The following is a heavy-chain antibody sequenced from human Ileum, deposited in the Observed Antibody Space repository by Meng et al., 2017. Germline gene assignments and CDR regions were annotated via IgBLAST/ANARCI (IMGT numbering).Heavy chain of an antibody. D-gene: IGHD6-19*01. CDR1: GGSSSNTKYY. CDR2: MSYSGST. Sequence: QEVGPGLVKPSEHLSLTRTVSGGSSSNTKYYWAWIRQPPGKGLEWIGRMSYSGSTYFNPSLKSRVAISVDTSNNQVSLKLSFVTAADTAVYYCARGGAVAGVWWYFDLWGRGTLVTVSS. CDR3: ARGGAVAGVWWYFDL. J-gene: IGHJ2*01. V-gene: IGHV4-39*07.